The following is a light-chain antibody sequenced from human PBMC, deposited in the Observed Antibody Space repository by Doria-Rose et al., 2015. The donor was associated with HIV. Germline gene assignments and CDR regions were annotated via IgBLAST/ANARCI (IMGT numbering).Light chain of an antibody. V-gene: IGLV2-14*01. CDR1: SSDVGGYNY. J-gene: IGLJ2*01. Sequence: QSALTQPASVPGSPGQSITISCTGTSSDVGGYNYVSWYQQHPGKAPKLMIYDVSKRPSGVSNRFSGSKSVNTASLTISGLQAEDEADYYCSSYTSSSTRVFGGGTKLTVL. CDR2: DVS. CDR3: SSYTSSSTRV.